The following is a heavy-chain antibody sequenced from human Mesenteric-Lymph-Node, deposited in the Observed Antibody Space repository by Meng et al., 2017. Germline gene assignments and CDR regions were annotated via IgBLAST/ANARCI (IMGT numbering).Heavy chain of an antibody. D-gene: IGHD6-19*01. J-gene: IGHJ6*02. V-gene: IGHV4-34*01. CDR1: GGAFSDHF. CDR3: AGGRGESSGWGHYYYYGLDV. Sequence: GSLRLSCAVYGGAFSDHFWTWIRQSPGKGLEWIGEISHTGNTNYSPSLKSRVTAAVDPSKNQISLKLRSVTAADTAVYYCAGGRGESSGWGHYYYYGLDVWGLGTTVTVSS. CDR2: ISHTGNT.